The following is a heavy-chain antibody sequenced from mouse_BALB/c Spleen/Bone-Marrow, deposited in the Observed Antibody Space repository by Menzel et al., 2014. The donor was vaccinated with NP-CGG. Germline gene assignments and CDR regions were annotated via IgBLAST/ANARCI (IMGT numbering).Heavy chain of an antibody. Sequence: EVMLVESGGGLVQPGGSRKLSCAASGFTFSSFGMHWVRQAPEKGLEWVAHISDGSSTIYYADTVKGRFTIFRDNPKNTLFLQMISLRSEDAAMYYCARLDVGGYWGQGTTLTVSS. V-gene: IGHV5-17*02. J-gene: IGHJ2*01. CDR1: GFTFSSFG. CDR3: ARLDVGGY. CDR2: ISDGSSTI.